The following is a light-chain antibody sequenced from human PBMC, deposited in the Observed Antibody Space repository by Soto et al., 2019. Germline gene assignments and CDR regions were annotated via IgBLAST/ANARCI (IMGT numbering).Light chain of an antibody. CDR1: QSISSW. CDR3: QQSWT. V-gene: IGKV1-5*03. J-gene: IGKJ1*01. CDR2: KAS. Sequence: DIQMTQSPSNLSASVGDRVTITCRASQSISSWLAWYPQKPGKAPKLLIYKASSLESGVPSRFSGSGSGTEFTLLISNLQADDFCTYCCQQSWTFGQGTKVEIK.